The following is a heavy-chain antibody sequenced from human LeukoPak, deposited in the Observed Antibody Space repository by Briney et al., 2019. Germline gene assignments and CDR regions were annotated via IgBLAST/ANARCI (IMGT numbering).Heavy chain of an antibody. Sequence: GGSLRLSCAASGFTFSSYSMNWVRQAPGKGLEWVSYISSSSSTIYYADSVKGRFTISRDNAKNSLYLQMNSLRDEDTAVYYCARYNYSSGSYYSDYWGQGTLVTVSS. V-gene: IGHV3-48*02. J-gene: IGHJ4*02. CDR2: ISSSSSTI. CDR1: GFTFSSYS. CDR3: ARYNYSSGSYYSDY. D-gene: IGHD3-10*01.